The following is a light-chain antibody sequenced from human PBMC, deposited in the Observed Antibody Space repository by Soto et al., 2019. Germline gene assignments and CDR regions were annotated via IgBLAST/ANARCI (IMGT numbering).Light chain of an antibody. CDR3: QLWDSSSDHPI. CDR1: NVGGNT. V-gene: IGLV3-21*04. J-gene: IGLJ2*01. Sequence: SYELTQPPSVSVAPGQTARITCGGNNVGGNTVHWYQQKSGQAPVLVIYYNTDRPSGIPERFSGSNSGNTATLTISWVEAGDEADYYCQLWDSSSDHPIFGGGTKLTVL. CDR2: YNT.